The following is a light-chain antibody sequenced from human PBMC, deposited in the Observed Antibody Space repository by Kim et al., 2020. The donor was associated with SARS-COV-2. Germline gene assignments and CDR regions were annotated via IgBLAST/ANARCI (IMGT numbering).Light chain of an antibody. CDR1: QSISRW. J-gene: IGKJ1*01. V-gene: IGKV1-5*03. CDR3: QQYDSYPRT. Sequence: DIQMTQSPATLSAFVGDTVTITCRASQSISRWMAWYQQRPGKAPTFLMYKVSTLESGVPPRFSGSGFGTEFNLTISGLQPDDFATYYCQQYDSYPRTFGQGTKVDIK. CDR2: KVS.